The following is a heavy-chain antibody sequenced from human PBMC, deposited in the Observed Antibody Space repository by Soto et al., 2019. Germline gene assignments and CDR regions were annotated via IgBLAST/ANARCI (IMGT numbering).Heavy chain of an antibody. CDR3: ANSDSSSSWPPTYGMDV. CDR2: ISAYNGNT. CDR1: GYTFTSYG. Sequence: QVQLVQSGAEVKKPGASVKVSCKASGYTFTSYGISWVRQAPGQGLEWMGWISAYNGNTNYAQKLPGRVTMTTDTSTSTAYMELRSLRSDDTAVYYCANSDSSSSWPPTYGMDVWGQGTTVTVSS. J-gene: IGHJ6*02. D-gene: IGHD6-13*01. V-gene: IGHV1-18*01.